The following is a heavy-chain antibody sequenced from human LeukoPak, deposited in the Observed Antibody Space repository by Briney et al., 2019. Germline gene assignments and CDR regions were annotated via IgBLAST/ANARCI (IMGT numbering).Heavy chain of an antibody. CDR2: ISWNSGSI. Sequence: PGRSLRLSCAASGFTFDDYAMHWVRPAPGKGLEWVSGISWNSGSIGYADSVKGRFTISRDNAKNSLYLQMNSLRAEDMALYYCAKDTAARQEAFDIWGQGTMVTVSS. J-gene: IGHJ3*02. V-gene: IGHV3-9*03. CDR1: GFTFDDYA. D-gene: IGHD6-6*01. CDR3: AKDTAARQEAFDI.